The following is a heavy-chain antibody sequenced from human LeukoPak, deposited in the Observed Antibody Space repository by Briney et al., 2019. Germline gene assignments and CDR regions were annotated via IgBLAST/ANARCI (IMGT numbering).Heavy chain of an antibody. J-gene: IGHJ4*02. CDR2: ISSSGKNI. CDR1: GFTFSSYE. Sequence: GGSLRLSCAASGFTFSSYEMNWVRQAPGKRLEWVSYISSSGKNIYFAYSVNGRFTISRDNAKNSLFLQMNSLRAEDTAVYYCARVTYAVPDYCGQGTLVAVSS. CDR3: ARVTYAVPDY. V-gene: IGHV3-48*03. D-gene: IGHD2/OR15-2a*01.